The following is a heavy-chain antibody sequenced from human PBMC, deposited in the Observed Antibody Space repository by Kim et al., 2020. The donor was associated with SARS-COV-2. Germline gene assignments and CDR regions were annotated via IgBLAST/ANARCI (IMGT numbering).Heavy chain of an antibody. J-gene: IGHJ5*02. Sequence: ASVKVSCKASGYTFTSYGISWVRQAPGQGLEWMGWISAYNGNTNYAQKLQGRVTMTTDTSTSTAYMELRSLRSDDTAVYYCARDPRDCSGGSCYLRTWGQGTLVTVSS. CDR1: GYTFTSYG. D-gene: IGHD2-15*01. CDR2: ISAYNGNT. V-gene: IGHV1-18*01. CDR3: ARDPRDCSGGSCYLRT.